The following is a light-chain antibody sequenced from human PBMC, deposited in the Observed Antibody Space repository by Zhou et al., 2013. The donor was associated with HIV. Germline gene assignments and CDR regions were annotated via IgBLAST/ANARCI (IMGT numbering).Light chain of an antibody. Sequence: TQSPATLSLSPGDRATLSCRASQSVTDNYLAWYQQKPGKAPKLLIYGASSLQSGVPSRFSGSGFGTDFTLTINSLHPEDFATYYCQQANSFPQTFGQGTKVEIK. V-gene: IGKV1-12*01. CDR1: QSVTDNY. CDR3: QQANSFPQT. J-gene: IGKJ2*01. CDR2: GAS.